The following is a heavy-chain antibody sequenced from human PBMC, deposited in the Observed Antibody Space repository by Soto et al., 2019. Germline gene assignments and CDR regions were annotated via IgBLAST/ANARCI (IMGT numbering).Heavy chain of an antibody. CDR2: IWYDGSSE. CDR1: GFTFSSYG. V-gene: IGHV3-33*01. Sequence: QVQLVESGGGVVQPGRSLRLSCAASGFTFSSYGMHWVRQAPGKGLEWVALIWYDGSSEYCADSVKGRFTVSRDNSKNTLYLQMNSRRAEDTAVYYCARDLGLAAGPDSWGQGTLVTVSS. CDR3: ARDLGLAAGPDS. D-gene: IGHD6-13*01. J-gene: IGHJ4*02.